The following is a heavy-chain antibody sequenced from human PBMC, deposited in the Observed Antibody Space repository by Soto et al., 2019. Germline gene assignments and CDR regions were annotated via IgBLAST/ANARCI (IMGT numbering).Heavy chain of an antibody. CDR3: ARGYDSSGYYYSEYFQH. D-gene: IGHD3-22*01. Sequence: PSETLSLTCTVSGGSISSSSYYWGWIRQPPGKGLEWIGSIYYSGSTYYNPSLKSRVTISVDTSKNQFSLKLSSVTAADTAVYYCARGYDSSGYYYSEYFQHWGQGTLVTVSS. CDR1: GGSISSSSYY. V-gene: IGHV4-39*01. J-gene: IGHJ1*01. CDR2: IYYSGST.